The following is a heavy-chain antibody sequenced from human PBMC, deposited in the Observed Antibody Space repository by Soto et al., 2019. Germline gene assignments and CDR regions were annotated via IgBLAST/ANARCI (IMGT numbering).Heavy chain of an antibody. J-gene: IGHJ6*02. CDR2: IYTSGST. CDR3: ARNSYGYFPYYYYYGLDV. CDR1: GCTISSYY. Sequence: SETLSLTCPVSGCTISSYYWSWIRQPAGKGLEWIGRIYTSGSTNYNPSLKSRVTMSVDTSKNQFSLKLSSVTAADTAVYYCARNSYGYFPYYYYYGLDVWGQGTTVTVSS. V-gene: IGHV4-4*07. D-gene: IGHD5-18*01.